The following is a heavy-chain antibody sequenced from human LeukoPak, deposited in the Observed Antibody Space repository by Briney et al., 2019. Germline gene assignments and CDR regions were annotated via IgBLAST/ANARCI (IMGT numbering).Heavy chain of an antibody. CDR2: IYYSGST. CDR1: GGSISSSSYY. CDR3: ARDRTGSGSPFDY. Sequence: SETLSLTCTVSGGSISSSSYYWGWIRQPPGKGLEWIGSIYYSGSTYYNPSLKSRVTISVDTSKNQFSLKLSSVTAADPAVYYCARDRTGSGSPFDYWGQGTLVTVSS. V-gene: IGHV4-39*07. D-gene: IGHD6-19*01. J-gene: IGHJ4*02.